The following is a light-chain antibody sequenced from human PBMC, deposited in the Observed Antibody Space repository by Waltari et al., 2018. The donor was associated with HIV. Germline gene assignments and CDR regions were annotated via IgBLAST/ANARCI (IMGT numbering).Light chain of an antibody. CDR1: QSISSW. CDR2: KAS. CDR3: QQYNSYSWT. V-gene: IGKV1-5*03. Sequence: DIQMTQSPSTLSASVGDRVTITCRASQSISSWLAWYQQKPGKAPKRLIYKASSLESGVAARFSGSGSGTEFTLTISSLQPDDFATYYCQQYNSYSWTFGQGTKVEIK. J-gene: IGKJ1*01.